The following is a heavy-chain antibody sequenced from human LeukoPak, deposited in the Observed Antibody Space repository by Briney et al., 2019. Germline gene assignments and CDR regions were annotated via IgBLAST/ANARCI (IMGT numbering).Heavy chain of an antibody. D-gene: IGHD3-10*01. J-gene: IGHJ6*04. CDR1: GFTFSSYS. V-gene: IGHV3-21*01. CDR2: ISSSSSYI. Sequence: GGSLRLSCAASGFTFSSYSMNWVRQAPGKGLEWVSSISSSSSYIYYADSVKGRFTISRDNAKNSLYLQMNSLRAEDTAVYYCARDRSGVRGVPRGYYGMDVWGKGTTVTVSS. CDR3: ARDRSGVRGVPRGYYGMDV.